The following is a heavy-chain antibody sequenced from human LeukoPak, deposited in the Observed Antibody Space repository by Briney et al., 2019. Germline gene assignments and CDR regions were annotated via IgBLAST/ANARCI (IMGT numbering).Heavy chain of an antibody. V-gene: IGHV5-10-1*01. Sequence: GEPLKISCKGSGYSFSSHWITWLRQMPGKGLEWMGRIDPSDSCTNYSPSFQGRVTISADKSISTAYLQWSSLKASDTAVYYCARHVPYTSSWYFDYWGQGTLVTVSS. CDR2: IDPSDSCT. CDR1: GYSFSSHW. D-gene: IGHD6-13*01. CDR3: ARHVPYTSSWYFDY. J-gene: IGHJ4*02.